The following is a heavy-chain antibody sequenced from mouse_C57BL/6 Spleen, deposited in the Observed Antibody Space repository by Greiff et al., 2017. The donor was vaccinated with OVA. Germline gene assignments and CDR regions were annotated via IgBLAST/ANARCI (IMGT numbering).Heavy chain of an antibody. CDR2: IYPRSGNT. V-gene: IGHV1-81*01. Sequence: VKLVESGAELARPGASVKLSCKASGYTFTSYGISWVKQRTGQGLEWIGEIYPRSGNTYYNEKFKGKATLTADKSSSTAYMELRSLTSEDSAVYFCARSLLYDGFYYFDYWGQGTTLTVSS. CDR3: ARSLLYDGFYYFDY. D-gene: IGHD2-3*01. J-gene: IGHJ2*01. CDR1: GYTFTSYG.